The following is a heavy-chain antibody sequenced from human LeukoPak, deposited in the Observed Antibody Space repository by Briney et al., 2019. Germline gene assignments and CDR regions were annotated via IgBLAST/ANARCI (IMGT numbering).Heavy chain of an antibody. CDR3: AKDRRMYYDFWSGYYR. CDR2: ISSSGATI. Sequence: GGSLRLSCAASGFTFSDSYMSWIRQAPGKGLEWISYISSSGATIYYADSVKGRFTISRDNSKNTLYLQMNSLRAEDTAVYYCAKDRRMYYDFWSGYYRWGQGTLVTVSS. J-gene: IGHJ4*02. CDR1: GFTFSDSY. D-gene: IGHD3-3*01. V-gene: IGHV3-11*04.